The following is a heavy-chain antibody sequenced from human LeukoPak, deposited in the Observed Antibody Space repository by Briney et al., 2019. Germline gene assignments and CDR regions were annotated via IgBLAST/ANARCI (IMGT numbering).Heavy chain of an antibody. J-gene: IGHJ4*02. CDR2: ISYDGSNK. CDR1: GFTFSSYA. V-gene: IGHV3-30-3*01. D-gene: IGHD6-13*01. Sequence: GGSLRLSCAASGFTFSSYAMHWVRQAPGKGLEWVAVISYDGSNKYYADSMKGRFTISRDNSKNTLYLQMNSLRAEDTAVYYCARDEIAAADYYFDYWGQGTLVTVSS. CDR3: ARDEIAAADYYFDY.